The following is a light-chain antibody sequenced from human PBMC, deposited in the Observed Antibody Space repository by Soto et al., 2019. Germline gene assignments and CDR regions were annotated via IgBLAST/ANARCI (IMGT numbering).Light chain of an antibody. J-gene: IGKJ5*01. V-gene: IGKV3-11*01. Sequence: SVSPVYRATLSCRASQSVSSNLAWYQQKPGQAPRLLIYGASTRATGIPARFSGSGSGTDFTLTISSLEPEDFAVYYCQQRSNWPITFGQGTRLEIK. CDR1: QSVSSN. CDR3: QQRSNWPIT. CDR2: GAS.